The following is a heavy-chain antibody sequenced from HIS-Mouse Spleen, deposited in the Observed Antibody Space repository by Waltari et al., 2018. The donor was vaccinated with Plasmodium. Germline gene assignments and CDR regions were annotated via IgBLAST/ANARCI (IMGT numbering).Heavy chain of an antibody. V-gene: IGHV4-31*03. CDR1: GGSIRRGGYY. D-gene: IGHD1-26*01. J-gene: IGHJ5*02. CDR3: ARWVGNWFDP. CDR2: IYYSGST. Sequence: QVQLQESGPGLVKPSQTLSLTCSVSGGSIRRGGYYWSWIRQHPGKGLEWIGYIYYSGSTYYNPSLKSRVTISVDTSKNQFSLKVNSVTAADTAVYYCARWVGNWFDPWGQGTLVTVSS.